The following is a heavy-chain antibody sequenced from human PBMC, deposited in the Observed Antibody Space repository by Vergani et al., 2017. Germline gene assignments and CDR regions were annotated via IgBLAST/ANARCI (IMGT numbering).Heavy chain of an antibody. Sequence: EVQLLESGGSLKQPGGSVRLSCAASGFTFSTYAMHWVRQAPGKGLEWVSALTGGGGSTYYADSFKGRFIISRDNSKNTLYLQMNSLRAEETAVYYCAREGSMAAAQFHLRGYFDYWGQGTLVTVAS. V-gene: IGHV3-23*01. CDR3: AREGSMAAAQFHLRGYFDY. D-gene: IGHD6-13*01. CDR1: GFTFSTYA. CDR2: LTGGGGST. J-gene: IGHJ4*02.